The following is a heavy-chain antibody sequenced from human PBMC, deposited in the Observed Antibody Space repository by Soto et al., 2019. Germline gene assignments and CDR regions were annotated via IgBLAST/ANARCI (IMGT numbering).Heavy chain of an antibody. CDR3: ARSDMDYYVPQPHFDY. J-gene: IGHJ4*02. V-gene: IGHV4-59*01. CDR2: IYYSGST. CDR1: GGSISSYY. Sequence: SETLSLTCTVSGGSISSYYWSWIRQPPGKGLEWIGYIYYSGSTNYNPSLKSRVTISVDTSKNQFSLKLSSVTAADTAVYYCARSDMDYYVPQPHFDYWGQGTLVTVSS. D-gene: IGHD3-10*02.